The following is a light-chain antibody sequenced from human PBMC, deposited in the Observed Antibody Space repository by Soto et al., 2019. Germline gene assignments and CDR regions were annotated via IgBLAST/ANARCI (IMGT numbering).Light chain of an antibody. CDR3: QQFSSYPLT. CDR1: QTVRNNY. J-gene: IGKJ4*01. CDR2: DAS. V-gene: IGKV3-20*01. Sequence: EFVLTQSPVTLSLSPGERATLSCRASQTVRNNYLAWYQQKPGQAPRLLIYDASSRATGIPDRFSGGGSGTDFTLTISRLEPEDFAVYYCQQFSSYPLTFGGGTKVAI.